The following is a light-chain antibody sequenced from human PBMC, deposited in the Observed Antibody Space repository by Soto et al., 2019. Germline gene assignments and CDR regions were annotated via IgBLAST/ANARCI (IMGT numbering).Light chain of an antibody. J-gene: IGKJ1*01. CDR3: QQYNNWPRT. CDR2: DAS. V-gene: IGKV3D-15*01. CDR1: PSVSGSN. Sequence: EIVLTQSPGTLSLSPGERATLSCRSSPSVSGSNLAWYQQKPGQAPRLLIYDASNRATGIPARFSGSGSGTEFTLTISSLQSEDFAVYYCQQYNNWPRTFGQGTKVDIK.